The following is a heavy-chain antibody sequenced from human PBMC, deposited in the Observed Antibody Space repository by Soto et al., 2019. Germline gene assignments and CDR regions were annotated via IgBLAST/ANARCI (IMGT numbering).Heavy chain of an antibody. Sequence: QVQLVESGGGVVQPGRSLRLSCAASGFTFSKDTMHWVRQAPGKGLEWVAAISDDGSNTYYADSVKGRFTISRDNSKNTLYLQMNSLSNEDTAVHYCAREVYYDFWSGFNTHPYYFDDWGQGTLVTVSS. V-gene: IGHV3-30-3*01. J-gene: IGHJ4*02. D-gene: IGHD3-3*01. CDR2: ISDDGSNT. CDR1: GFTFSKDT. CDR3: AREVYYDFWSGFNTHPYYFDD.